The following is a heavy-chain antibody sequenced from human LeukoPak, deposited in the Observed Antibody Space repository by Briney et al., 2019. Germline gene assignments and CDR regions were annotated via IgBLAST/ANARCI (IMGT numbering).Heavy chain of an antibody. CDR3: ARGLIVGATPQTFDAFDI. D-gene: IGHD1-26*01. J-gene: IGHJ3*02. Sequence: GGSLRLSCAASGFTFSSYAMSWVRQAPGKGLEWVSPISGSGGSTYYADSVKGRFTISRDNSENTLYLQMNSLRAEDTAVYYCARGLIVGATPQTFDAFDIWGQGTMVTVSS. V-gene: IGHV3-23*01. CDR1: GFTFSSYA. CDR2: ISGSGGST.